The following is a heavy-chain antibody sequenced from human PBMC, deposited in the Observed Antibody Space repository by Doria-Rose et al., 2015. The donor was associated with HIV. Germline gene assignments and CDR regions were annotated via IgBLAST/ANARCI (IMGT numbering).Heavy chain of an antibody. D-gene: IGHD6-13*01. CDR2: IVSDDER. Sequence: QESGPVLVKPTETLTLTCTVSGVSLSSPGMGVSWIRQPPGKALEWLANIVSDDERSYKTSLKSRPTISRGTSKSQVVLTMTDMDPVDTATYYCARIKSSRWYHKYYFDFWGQGTLVIVSA. CDR1: GVSLSSPGMG. V-gene: IGHV2-26*01. J-gene: IGHJ4*02. CDR3: ARIKSSRWYHKYYFDF.